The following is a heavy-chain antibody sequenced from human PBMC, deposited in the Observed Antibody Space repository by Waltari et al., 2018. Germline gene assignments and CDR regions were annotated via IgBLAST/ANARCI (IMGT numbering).Heavy chain of an antibody. J-gene: IGHJ4*02. CDR2: ISSSSSYI. V-gene: IGHV3-21*01. D-gene: IGHD2-8*02. CDR3: ANSPYCTGGVCLDY. Sequence: EVQLVESGGGLFKPGGSLRLSCAASGFTFSSYSMNWVRQAPGKGLEWVSSISSSSSYIYYADSVKCRFTISRDNAKNSLYLQMNSLRAEDTAVYYCANSPYCTGGVCLDYWGQGTLVTVSS. CDR1: GFTFSSYS.